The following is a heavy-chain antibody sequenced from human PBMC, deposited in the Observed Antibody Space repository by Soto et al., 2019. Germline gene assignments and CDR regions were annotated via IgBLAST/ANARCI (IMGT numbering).Heavy chain of an antibody. CDR3: ARDYTGRGYFDH. Sequence: ASVKVSCKASGYTFINYGISWVRQAPGQGLEWLGWINTYSDRTNYAQEFQGRVSMTTERSTSTVYMELRSLRSGDTALYYCARDYTGRGYFDHWGQGSLVTVSS. D-gene: IGHD2-8*02. CDR1: GYTFINYG. V-gene: IGHV1-18*04. CDR2: INTYSDRT. J-gene: IGHJ4*02.